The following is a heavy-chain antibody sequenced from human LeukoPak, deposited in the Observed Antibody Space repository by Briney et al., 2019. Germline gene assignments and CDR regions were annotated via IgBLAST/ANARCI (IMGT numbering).Heavy chain of an antibody. D-gene: IGHD3-16*02. Sequence: SETLSLACTVSGGSISSYYWSWIRQPAGKGLEWIGRIYTSGSTNYNPSLKSRVTMSVDTSKDQFSLKLSSVTAADTAVYYCARDFVIGGMDVWGQGTTVTVSS. CDR2: IYTSGST. CDR1: GGSISSYY. J-gene: IGHJ6*02. CDR3: ARDFVIGGMDV. V-gene: IGHV4-4*07.